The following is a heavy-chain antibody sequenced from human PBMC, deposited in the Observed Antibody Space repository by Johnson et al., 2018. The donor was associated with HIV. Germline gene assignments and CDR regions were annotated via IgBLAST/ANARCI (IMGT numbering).Heavy chain of an antibody. J-gene: IGHJ3*02. CDR2: ISYDGSNT. CDR3: ARAPSVGADDAFDI. V-gene: IGHV3-30-3*01. CDR1: GFTFSTYA. Sequence: QVQLVESGGGLVQPGGSLRLSCAASGFTFSTYAMHWVRQAPGKGLELVTLISYDGSNTYYADSVKGRFTISRENSKNTLYLQMNNLRPEDTALYYCARAPSVGADDAFDIWGQGTMVTVSS. D-gene: IGHD1-26*01.